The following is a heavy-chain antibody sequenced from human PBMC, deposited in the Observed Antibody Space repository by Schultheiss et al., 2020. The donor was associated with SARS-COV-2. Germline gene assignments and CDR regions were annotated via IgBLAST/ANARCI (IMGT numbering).Heavy chain of an antibody. Sequence: GGSLRLSCAASGFTFSSYAMSWVRQAPGKGLEWVSSISSSSSYIYYADSVKGRFTISRDNSKNTLYLQMNSLRAEDTAVYYCARESGGYCSGGSCYTNWFDPWGQGTLVTVSS. CDR3: ARESGGYCSGGSCYTNWFDP. CDR2: ISSSSSYI. V-gene: IGHV3-21*01. CDR1: GFTFSSYA. D-gene: IGHD2-15*01. J-gene: IGHJ5*02.